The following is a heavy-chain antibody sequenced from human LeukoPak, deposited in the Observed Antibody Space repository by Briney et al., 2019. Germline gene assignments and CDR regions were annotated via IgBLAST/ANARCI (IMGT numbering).Heavy chain of an antibody. J-gene: IGHJ4*02. CDR2: ISSSGSTI. Sequence: PGGSLRLSCAASGFTFSSYAMNWVRQAPGKGLEWVSYISSSGSTIYYADSVKGRFTISRDNAKNSLYLQMNSLRAEDTAVYYCARDGYCSGGSCEEIDYWGQGTLVTVSS. D-gene: IGHD2-15*01. CDR3: ARDGYCSGGSCEEIDY. CDR1: GFTFSSYA. V-gene: IGHV3-48*03.